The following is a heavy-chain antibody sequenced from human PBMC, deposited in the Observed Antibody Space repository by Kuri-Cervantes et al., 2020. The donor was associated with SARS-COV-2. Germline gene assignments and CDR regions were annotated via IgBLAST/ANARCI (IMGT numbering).Heavy chain of an antibody. V-gene: IGHV1-46*01. J-gene: IGHJ4*02. CDR1: GYTFTSYY. Sequence: ASVKVSCKASGYTFTSYYMHWVRQAPGQGLEWMGIINPSGGSTSYAQKFQGRVTTTRDTSTSTVYMELSSLRSEDTAVYYCASWGRDMTTVTWVDYWGQGTLVTVSS. CDR3: ASWGRDMTTVTWVDY. D-gene: IGHD4-17*01. CDR2: INPSGGST.